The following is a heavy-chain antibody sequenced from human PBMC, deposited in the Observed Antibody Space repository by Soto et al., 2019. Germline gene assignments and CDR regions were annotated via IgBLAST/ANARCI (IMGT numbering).Heavy chain of an antibody. D-gene: IGHD3-3*01. CDR1: GYTFTGYY. CDR3: ARDSPSFGVVIILQKDYYYGMDV. Sequence: ASVKVSCKASGYTFTGYYMHWVRQAPGQGLEWMGWISAYNGNTNYAQKLQGRVTMTTDTSTSTTYMELRSLRSDDTAVYYCARDSPSFGVVIILQKDYYYGMDVWGQGTTVTVSS. CDR2: ISAYNGNT. V-gene: IGHV1-18*04. J-gene: IGHJ6*02.